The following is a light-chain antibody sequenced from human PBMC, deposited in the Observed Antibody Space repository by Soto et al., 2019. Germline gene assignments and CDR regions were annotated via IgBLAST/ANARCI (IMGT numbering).Light chain of an antibody. Sequence: QSALTQPASVSGSPGQSITISCAGSNSDVGAYNYVSWYQQHPGKAPKLIIFDVSNRPSGVSDRFSASKSGNTASLTISGLQVEDEADYYCSSFTTSTTLVFGGGTQLTVL. CDR3: SSFTTSTTLV. CDR2: DVS. V-gene: IGLV2-14*03. J-gene: IGLJ3*02. CDR1: NSDVGAYNY.